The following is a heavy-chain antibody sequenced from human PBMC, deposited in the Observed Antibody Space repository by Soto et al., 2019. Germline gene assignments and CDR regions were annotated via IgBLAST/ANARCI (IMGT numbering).Heavy chain of an antibody. J-gene: IGHJ3*02. CDR3: ETTYYYESSGYFEAFDI. CDR2: FDPEDGEP. D-gene: IGHD3-22*01. Sequence: ASVKVSCKVSGYTLTELSMHWVRQAPGKGLEWLGGFDPEDGEPIYAQKFQGRVTMTEDTSTDTAYMDQSSLRSEDTAVYYRETTYYYESSGYFEAFDIWGQGTMVTVSS. V-gene: IGHV1-24*01. CDR1: GYTLTELS.